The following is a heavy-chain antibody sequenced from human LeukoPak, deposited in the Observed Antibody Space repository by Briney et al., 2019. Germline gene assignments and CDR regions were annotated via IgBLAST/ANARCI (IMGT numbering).Heavy chain of an antibody. J-gene: IGHJ4*02. CDR2: ISAYNGNT. CDR3: ARAYDFWSGYPSFDY. CDR1: GYTFTSYG. Sequence: GASVKVSCKASGYTFTSYGISWVRQAPGQGLGKMGWISAYNGNTNYAQKLQGRVTMTTGTSTSTAYMELRSLRSDDTAVYYCARAYDFWSGYPSFDYWGQGTLVTVSS. V-gene: IGHV1-18*01. D-gene: IGHD3-3*01.